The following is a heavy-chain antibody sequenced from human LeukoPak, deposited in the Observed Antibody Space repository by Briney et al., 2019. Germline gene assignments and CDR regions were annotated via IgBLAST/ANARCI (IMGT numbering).Heavy chain of an antibody. CDR2: INHTGSI. CDR3: VGGEGRTAKTYTLCSRPYYSYSYWVV. J-gene: IGHJ6*03. Sequence: SETLSLTCSVYGGSFSGYSYSWVRQPPGKGLEWIGEINHTGSIQYYPSLKSPVPISVDTSKKHFSLELNPRTAAGTAVYYYVGGEGRTAKTYTLCSRPYYSYSYWVVWGKGTTVSVS. D-gene: IGHD1-1*01. CDR1: GGSFSGYS. V-gene: IGHV4-34*01.